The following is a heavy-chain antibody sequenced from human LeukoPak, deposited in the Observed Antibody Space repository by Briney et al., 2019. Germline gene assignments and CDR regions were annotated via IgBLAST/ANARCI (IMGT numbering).Heavy chain of an antibody. CDR2: IHTGGTT. D-gene: IGHD5-24*01. CDR1: GIDISYHY. J-gene: IGHJ4*02. CDR3: ARDGDGYLGY. Sequence: GGSLRLFCVASGIDISYHYVGWVRQAPGKGLEWVSVIHTGGTTHYADSVKGRFTISKDNSNNTVFLQMNSVRVEDTAVYYCARDGDGYLGYWGQGTLVIVSS. V-gene: IGHV3-53*01.